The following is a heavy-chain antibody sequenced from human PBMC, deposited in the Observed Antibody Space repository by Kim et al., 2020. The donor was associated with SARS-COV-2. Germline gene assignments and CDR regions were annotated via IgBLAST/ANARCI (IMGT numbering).Heavy chain of an antibody. Sequence: GGSLRLSCAASGFSFSDYYMSWIRQAPGKGLEWVAYINSDGTSVNYVDSVNGRFTISRDNAKKSLSLKMNSLTPEDTAVYYCVREPASWGQGTLVTVSS. J-gene: IGHJ5*02. CDR1: GFSFSDYY. CDR3: VREPAS. V-gene: IGHV3-11*01. CDR2: INSDGTSV.